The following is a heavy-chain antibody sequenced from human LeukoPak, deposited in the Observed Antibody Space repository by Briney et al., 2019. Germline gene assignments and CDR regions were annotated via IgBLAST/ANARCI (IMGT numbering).Heavy chain of an antibody. CDR1: GFTFSNYW. Sequence: GGSLRLSCAASGFTFSNYWMHWVRQAPGKGLVWVSRINSDGSSTSYADSVQGRFTISRDKAKNTLYLQMNSLRAEETAVYYGLPLTVTGAFGIWGQGTMVTVSS. D-gene: IGHD4-17*01. CDR2: INSDGSST. V-gene: IGHV3-74*01. J-gene: IGHJ3*02. CDR3: LPLTVTGAFGI.